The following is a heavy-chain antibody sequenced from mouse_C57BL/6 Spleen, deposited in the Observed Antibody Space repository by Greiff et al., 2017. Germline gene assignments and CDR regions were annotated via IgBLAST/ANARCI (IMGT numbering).Heavy chain of an antibody. CDR2: INPGSGGT. V-gene: IGHV1-54*01. CDR1: GYAFTNYL. CDR3: ARSAWEYFDY. J-gene: IGHJ2*01. D-gene: IGHD4-1*01. Sequence: QVQLQQSGAELVRPGTSVKVSCKASGYAFTNYLIEWVKQRPGQGLEWIGVINPGSGGTNYNEKFKGKATLTADKSSSTAYMQLSSLTSEDSAVXFCARSAWEYFDYWGQGTTLTVSS.